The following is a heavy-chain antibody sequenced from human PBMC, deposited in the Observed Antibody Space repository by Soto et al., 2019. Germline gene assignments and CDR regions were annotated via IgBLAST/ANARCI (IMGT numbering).Heavy chain of an antibody. CDR2: INPSGGST. D-gene: IGHD6-19*01. J-gene: IGHJ4*02. Sequence: ASVKVSCKASGYTFTSYNMHWVLQAPGQGLEWMGIINPSGGSTSYAQKFQGRVTMTRDTSTSTVYMELSSLRSEDTAVYYCARSGYSSGWYGRPNLDYWGQGTLVTVSS. CDR1: GYTFTSYN. CDR3: ARSGYSSGWYGRPNLDY. V-gene: IGHV1-46*01.